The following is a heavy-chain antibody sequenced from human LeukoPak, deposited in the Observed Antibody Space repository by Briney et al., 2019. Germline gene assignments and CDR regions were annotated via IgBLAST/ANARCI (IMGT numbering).Heavy chain of an antibody. D-gene: IGHD5-12*01. CDR1: GFPSSGDL. V-gene: IGHV3-74*01. CDR2: INSDGSST. CDR3: ARKVATGLFYYGMDV. Sequence: WGGLRLPCSAPGFPSSGDLVPWGRHAPGEGGVWGSRINSDGSSTSYADSVKGRFTISRDNAKNTLYLQMNSLRAEDTAVYYCARKVATGLFYYGMDVWGQGTTVTVSS. J-gene: IGHJ6*02.